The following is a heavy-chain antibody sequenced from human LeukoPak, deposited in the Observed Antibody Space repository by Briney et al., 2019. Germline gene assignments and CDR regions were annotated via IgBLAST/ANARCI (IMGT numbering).Heavy chain of an antibody. V-gene: IGHV3-48*01. J-gene: IGHJ4*02. CDR2: ISTSSSAI. D-gene: IGHD1-26*01. Sequence: GGSLRLSCAASGFAFSSYSMNWVRQAPGKGLEWVSYISTSSSAIYYADSVKGRFTISRDNAKNSLYLQMNSLRAEDTAVYYCAGDRRNTGSFFDYWGQGTLVTVSS. CDR1: GFAFSSYS. CDR3: AGDRRNTGSFFDY.